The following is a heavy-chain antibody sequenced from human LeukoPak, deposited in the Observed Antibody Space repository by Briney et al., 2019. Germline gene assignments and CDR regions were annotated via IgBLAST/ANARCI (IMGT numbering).Heavy chain of an antibody. D-gene: IGHD6-6*01. CDR1: GFTFSSYS. Sequence: SGGSLRLSCAASGFTFSSYSMNWVRQAPGKGLEWVSSISSSSSYIYYADSVKGRFTISRDNAKNSLYLQMNSLRAEDTAVYYCARDLKYSREFDAFDIWGQGTMVTVSS. CDR2: ISSSSSYI. CDR3: ARDLKYSREFDAFDI. V-gene: IGHV3-21*01. J-gene: IGHJ3*02.